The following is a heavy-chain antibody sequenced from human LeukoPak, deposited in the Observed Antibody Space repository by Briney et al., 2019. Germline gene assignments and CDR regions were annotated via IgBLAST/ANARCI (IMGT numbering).Heavy chain of an antibody. CDR2: ISGSGAST. D-gene: IGHD2-15*01. J-gene: IGHJ4*02. CDR3: AKAPVTTCRGAFCYPFDY. Sequence: PGGSLRLSCAASGFTFSTNGMSWVRQAPGRGLEWVSGISGSGASTYYADSVKGRFTISRDSSKNTLFLQMNRLRPEDAAVYYCAKAPVTTCRGAFCYPFDYWGLGTLVTVSS. V-gene: IGHV3-23*01. CDR1: GFTFSTNG.